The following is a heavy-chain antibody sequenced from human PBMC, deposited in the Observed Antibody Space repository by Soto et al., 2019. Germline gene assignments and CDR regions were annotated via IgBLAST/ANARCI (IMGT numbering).Heavy chain of an antibody. D-gene: IGHD3-22*01. CDR3: AREPDDSSGYYYFDY. CDR1: DVLRSIGFDY. CDR2: IYYSGST. Sequence: TCSVVDVLRSIGFDYWRWISKKQGKGLEWIGYIYYSGSTYYNPSLKSRVTISVDTSKNQFSLKLSSVTAADTAVYYCAREPDDSSGYYYFDYWGQGTLCTVSS. V-gene: IGHV4-31*03. J-gene: IGHJ4*02.